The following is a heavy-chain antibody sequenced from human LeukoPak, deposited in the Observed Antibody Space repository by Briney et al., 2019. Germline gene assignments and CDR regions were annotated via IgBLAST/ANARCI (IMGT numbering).Heavy chain of an antibody. Sequence: PSQTLSLTCTVSGYSISGGYYWGWIRQPPGKGLEWIGTIYHSGSTYYNPSLKSRVTISVDTSKNQFSLKLSSVTAADTAVYYCARNSYQLLDYWGQGTLVAVSS. D-gene: IGHD2-2*01. CDR2: IYHSGST. CDR1: GYSISGGYY. CDR3: ARNSYQLLDY. V-gene: IGHV4-38-2*02. J-gene: IGHJ4*02.